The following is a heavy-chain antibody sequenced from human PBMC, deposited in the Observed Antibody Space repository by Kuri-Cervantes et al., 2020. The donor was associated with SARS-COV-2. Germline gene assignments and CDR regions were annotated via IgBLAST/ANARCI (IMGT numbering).Heavy chain of an antibody. V-gene: IGHV3-30*18. D-gene: IGHD3-3*01. J-gene: IGHJ4*02. Sequence: GESLKISCTASVFTLSSFAMHWVRRAPGKGLEWVAVISDDGSNKFYSDSVRGRFTISRDNSKNTLYLQMDSLRVEDTAVYYCVKDFWSGYPTYYFDYWGQGTQVTVSS. CDR2: ISDDGSNK. CDR1: VFTLSSFA. CDR3: VKDFWSGYPTYYFDY.